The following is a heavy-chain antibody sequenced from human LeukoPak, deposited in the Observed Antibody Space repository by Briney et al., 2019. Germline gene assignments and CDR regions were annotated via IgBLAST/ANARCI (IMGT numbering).Heavy chain of an antibody. CDR1: GGSFSGYF. CDR3: GAFGGVIVNNTWDY. CDR2: IYYSGRT. Sequence: PSEALSLTCVVYGGSFSGYFWSWIRQPPGRGGEWVGSIYYSGRTYYNPSLKSRVTISVDTSKNQFCLKLSSVTAADTAVYYCGAFGGVIVNNTWDYWGQGTLVTVSS. D-gene: IGHD3-16*02. J-gene: IGHJ4*02. V-gene: IGHV4-34*01.